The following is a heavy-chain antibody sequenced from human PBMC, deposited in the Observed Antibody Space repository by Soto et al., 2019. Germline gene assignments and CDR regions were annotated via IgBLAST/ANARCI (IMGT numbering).Heavy chain of an antibody. CDR3: ARDTGSYYLGS. J-gene: IGHJ4*02. Sequence: QVQLLESGPGLVKPSETLSLTCTIYGGSISSYFWSWIRQPPGKGLEWIGYIHYSGTTVYSPSLKSRVTMSIDTSENQFTLNLTSVTAADTAVYYCARDTGSYYLGSWGQGSLVTVSS. CDR2: IHYSGTT. V-gene: IGHV4-59*01. D-gene: IGHD1-26*01. CDR1: GGSISSYF.